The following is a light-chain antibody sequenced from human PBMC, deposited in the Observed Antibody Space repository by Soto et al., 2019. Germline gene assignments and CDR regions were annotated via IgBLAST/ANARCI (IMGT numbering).Light chain of an antibody. V-gene: IGKV1-39*01. Sequence: DIQMTQSPSSLSASVGDRVTITCRASQSISGYLNWYQQKSGQAPKLLMYAASTLQSGVPSRFSGSGSGTDFTLTISSLQSEDFAVYYCQRYNNWPLTFGGGTKVESK. J-gene: IGKJ4*01. CDR2: AAS. CDR1: QSISGY. CDR3: QRYNNWPLT.